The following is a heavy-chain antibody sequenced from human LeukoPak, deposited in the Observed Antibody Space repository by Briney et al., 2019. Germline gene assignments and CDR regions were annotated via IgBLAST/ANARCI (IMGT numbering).Heavy chain of an antibody. CDR1: GGSISSYY. V-gene: IGHV4-59*08. D-gene: IGHD3-22*01. CDR2: IYYSGST. Sequence: SETLSLTCTVSGGSISSYYWSWIRQPPGKGLEWIGYIYYSGSTNYNPSLKSRVTISVDTSKNQFSLKLSSVTAADTAVYYCARHSSDYYDSSGYPFDYWGQGTLVTVSS. J-gene: IGHJ4*02. CDR3: ARHSSDYYDSSGYPFDY.